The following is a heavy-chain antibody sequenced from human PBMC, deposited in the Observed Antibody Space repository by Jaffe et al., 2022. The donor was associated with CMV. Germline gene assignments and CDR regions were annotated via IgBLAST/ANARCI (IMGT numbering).Heavy chain of an antibody. D-gene: IGHD1-26*01. CDR3: ATEPLKPTNNFDY. CDR2: IYYSGST. J-gene: IGHJ4*02. Sequence: QLQLQESGPGLVKPSETLSLTCTVSGGSISSSSYYWGWIRQPPGKGLEWIGSIYYSGSTYYNPSLKSRVTISVDTSKNQFSLKLSSVTAADTAVYYCATEPLKPTNNFDYWGQGTLVTVSS. V-gene: IGHV4-39*01. CDR1: GGSISSSSYY.